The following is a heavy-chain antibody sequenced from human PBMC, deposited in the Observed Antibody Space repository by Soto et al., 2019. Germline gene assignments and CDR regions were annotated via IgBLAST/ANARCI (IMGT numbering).Heavy chain of an antibody. Sequence: SETLSLTCTVSGGSISSGGYYWSWIRQHPGKGLEWIGYIYYSGSTYYNPSLKSRVTISVDTSKNQFSLKLSSVTAADTAVYYCARISIAAAGRYFDYWGQGILVTVSS. CDR3: ARISIAAAGRYFDY. CDR2: IYYSGST. V-gene: IGHV4-31*03. CDR1: GGSISSGGYY. D-gene: IGHD6-13*01. J-gene: IGHJ4*02.